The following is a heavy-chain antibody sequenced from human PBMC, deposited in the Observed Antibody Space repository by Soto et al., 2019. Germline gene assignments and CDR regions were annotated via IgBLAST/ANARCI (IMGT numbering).Heavy chain of an antibody. J-gene: IGHJ4*02. V-gene: IGHV3-53*05. CDR2: LYSGGST. D-gene: IGHD2-21*02. CDR1: GFTFSDYY. Sequence: GGSLRLSCAASGFTFSDYYMSWVRQAPGKGLQWVSLLYSGGSTYYADSVTGRFTISRDSSKNTLYIQMDKLRVEDTAVYYCAAAIYGDWSFDYWGQGTLVTVSS. CDR3: AAAIYGDWSFDY.